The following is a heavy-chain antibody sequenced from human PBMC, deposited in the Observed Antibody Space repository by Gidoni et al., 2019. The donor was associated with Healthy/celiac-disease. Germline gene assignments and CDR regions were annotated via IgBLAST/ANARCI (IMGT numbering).Heavy chain of an antibody. J-gene: IGHJ4*02. Sequence: QVQLVESGGGVVQPGRSLRLSCAASGFTFSSYGMHWVRQAPGKGLEWVAVISYDGSNKYYADSVKGRFTISRDNSKNTLYLQMNSLRAEDTAVYYCARSRPHSGLLVYWGQGTLVTVSS. D-gene: IGHD3-22*01. V-gene: IGHV3-30*03. CDR3: ARSRPHSGLLVY. CDR2: ISYDGSNK. CDR1: GFTFSSYG.